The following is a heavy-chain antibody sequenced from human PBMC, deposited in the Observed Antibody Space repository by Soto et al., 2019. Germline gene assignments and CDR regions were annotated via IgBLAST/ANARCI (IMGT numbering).Heavy chain of an antibody. CDR2: ISASGGTT. CDR3: AKGRSYYYYYGVDV. CDR1: GFTFSSFA. V-gene: IGHV3-23*01. Sequence: GGSLRLSCAASGFTFSSFAMSWIRQAPGKGLEWVATISASGGTTYYADSVEGRFTISRDNSKNTLYLQMNSLRAEDTALYYCAKGRSYYYYYGVDVWGQGTTVTVSS. J-gene: IGHJ6*02.